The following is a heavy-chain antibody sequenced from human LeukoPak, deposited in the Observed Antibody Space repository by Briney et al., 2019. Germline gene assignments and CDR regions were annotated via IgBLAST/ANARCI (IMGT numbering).Heavy chain of an antibody. CDR3: AREGGPYRPLDY. CDR1: GGSISTTNW. CDR2: VHLSGRT. V-gene: IGHV4-4*02. J-gene: IGHJ4*02. Sequence: SGTLSLTCGVSGGSISTTNWWTWVRPPPGEGLEWIGEVHLSGRTHYNPSLESRVTMSVDMSENHISLRLTSVTAADTAVYYCAREGGPYRPLDYSGQGTLVTVSS.